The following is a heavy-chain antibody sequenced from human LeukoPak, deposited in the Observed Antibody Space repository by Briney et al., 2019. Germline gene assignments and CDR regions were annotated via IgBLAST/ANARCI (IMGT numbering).Heavy chain of an antibody. J-gene: IGHJ4*02. CDR1: GGSFSGYY. CDR3: ARDGSGSYRLFYFDY. D-gene: IGHD3-10*01. CDR2: INHSGST. Sequence: PSETLSLTCAVYGGSFSGYYWSWIRPPPGKGLEWIGEINHSGSTNYNPSLKSRVTISVDTSKNQFSLKLSSVTAADTAVYYCARDGSGSYRLFYFDYWGQGTLVTVSS. V-gene: IGHV4-34*01.